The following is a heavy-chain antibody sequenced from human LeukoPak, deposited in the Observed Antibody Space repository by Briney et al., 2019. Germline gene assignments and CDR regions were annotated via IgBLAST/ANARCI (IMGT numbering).Heavy chain of an antibody. D-gene: IGHD2-8*01. CDR3: ARDCQDIVLMVYAKPFDY. Sequence: SETLSLTCTVSGYSISSGYYWGWIRQPPGKGLEWIGSIYHSGSTYYNPSLKSRVTISVDTSKNQFSLELSSVTAADTAVYYCARDCQDIVLMVYAKPFDYWGQGTLVTVSS. V-gene: IGHV4-38-2*02. J-gene: IGHJ4*02. CDR2: IYHSGST. CDR1: GYSISSGYY.